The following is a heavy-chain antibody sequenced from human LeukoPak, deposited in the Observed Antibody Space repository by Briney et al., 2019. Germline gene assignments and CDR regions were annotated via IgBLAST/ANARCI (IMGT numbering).Heavy chain of an antibody. J-gene: IGHJ5*02. CDR2: INHSGST. V-gene: IGHV4-34*01. Sequence: PSETLSLTCAVYGGSFSGYYWSWIRQPPGKGLEWIGEINHSGSTNYNPSLKSRVTISVDTSKNQFSLKLSSVTAADTAVYYCARWYYYDSSGSRSNNWFDPWGQGTLVTVSS. D-gene: IGHD3-22*01. CDR1: GGSFSGYY. CDR3: ARWYYYDSSGSRSNNWFDP.